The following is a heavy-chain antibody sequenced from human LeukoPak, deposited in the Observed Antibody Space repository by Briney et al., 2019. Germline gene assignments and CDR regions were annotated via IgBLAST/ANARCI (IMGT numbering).Heavy chain of an antibody. Sequence: SVKVSRKASLYMFHNYGISWVRQAPAQEPDGMDWLSALNGNINHARNFQDTVSTPPDTTTSTAYMELASLSSDDTAVYYCARFPPSTGYVRFVTWGEGALVTVSS. J-gene: IGHJ4*02. V-gene: IGHV1-18*01. D-gene: IGHD2-8*02. CDR2: LSALNGNI. CDR3: ARFPPSTGYVRFVT. CDR1: LYMFHNYG.